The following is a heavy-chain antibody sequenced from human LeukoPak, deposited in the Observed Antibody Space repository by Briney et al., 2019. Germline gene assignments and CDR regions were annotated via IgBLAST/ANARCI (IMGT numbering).Heavy chain of an antibody. CDR2: IYYSGST. CDR1: GGSISSSSYY. CDR3: ATVHDYGDLLGAFDI. Sequence: SETLSLTCTVSGGSISSSSYYWGWIRQPPGKGLEWIGSIYYSGSTYYNPSLKSRVTISVDTSKNQFSLKLSSVTAADTAVYYCATVHDYGDLLGAFDIWGQGTMVTVSS. J-gene: IGHJ3*02. D-gene: IGHD4-17*01. V-gene: IGHV4-39*01.